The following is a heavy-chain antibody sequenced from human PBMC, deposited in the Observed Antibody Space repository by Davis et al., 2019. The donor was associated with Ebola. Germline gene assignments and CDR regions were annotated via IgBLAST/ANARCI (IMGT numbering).Heavy chain of an antibody. Sequence: GESLKISCKGSGYSFTTYWIAWVRQTPAKGLEWMGIIYPGDSDTRYSPAFEGQVTISVDRSISTAYLQWSSLKVSDIAIYYCARQESLYGSSDYWGQGTLVTVSS. CDR1: GYSFTTYW. CDR3: ARQESLYGSSDY. CDR2: IYPGDSDT. J-gene: IGHJ4*02. V-gene: IGHV5-51*01. D-gene: IGHD2/OR15-2a*01.